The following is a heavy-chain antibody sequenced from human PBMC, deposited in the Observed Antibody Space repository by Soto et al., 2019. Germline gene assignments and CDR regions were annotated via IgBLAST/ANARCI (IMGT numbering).Heavy chain of an antibody. CDR1: GGSFSGYY. V-gene: IGHV4-34*01. CDR3: ARGKLSDYVWGSYRYHFDD. Sequence: SETLSLTCAVYGGSFSGYYWSWIRQPPGKGLEWIGEINHSGSTNYNPSLKSRVTISVDTSKNQFSLKLSSVTAADTAVYCCARGKLSDYVWGSYRYHFDDWGQGPAVTASS. D-gene: IGHD3-16*02. J-gene: IGHJ4*02. CDR2: INHSGST.